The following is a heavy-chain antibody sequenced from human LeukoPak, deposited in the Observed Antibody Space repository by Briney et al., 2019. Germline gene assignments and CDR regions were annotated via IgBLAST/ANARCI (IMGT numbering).Heavy chain of an antibody. CDR3: TAASDH. V-gene: IGHV3-15*01. CDR2: IKSKTGGGTT. CDR1: GFTFSNAW. D-gene: IGHD2-15*01. Sequence: GGSLRLSCAASGFTFSNAWMSWVRQAPGKGLEWVGRIKSKTGGGTTDYAAPVKGRFTISRDDSKNTLYLQMNSLKTEDTAVYYCTAASDHWGQGTLVTVSS. J-gene: IGHJ4*02.